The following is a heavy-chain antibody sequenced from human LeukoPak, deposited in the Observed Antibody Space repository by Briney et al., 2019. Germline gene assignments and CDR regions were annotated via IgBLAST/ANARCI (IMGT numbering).Heavy chain of an antibody. CDR3: AKERKLLPFDC. CDR1: GFIFTNAW. J-gene: IGHJ4*02. V-gene: IGHV3-30*02. D-gene: IGHD2-15*01. CDR2: IRYDGSNK. Sequence: GGSLRLSCAASGFIFTNAWMSWVRQAPGKGLEWVAFIRYDGSNKYYADSVKGRFTISRDNSKNTLYLQMSNLRTEDTAVYYCAKERKLLPFDCWGQGTLVTVSS.